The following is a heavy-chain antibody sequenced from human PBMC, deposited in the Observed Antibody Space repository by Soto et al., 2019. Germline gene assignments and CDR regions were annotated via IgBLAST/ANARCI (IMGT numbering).Heavy chain of an antibody. Sequence: GGSLRLSCAASGFTFRSYAMSWVRQAPGKGLEWVSGISGSGGSTYYANSVKGRFTTSRDNSKNTLYLQMNSLRAEDTAVYYCARVRGVDYYYGMDVWGQGTTVTVSS. CDR2: ISGSGGST. D-gene: IGHD3-10*01. CDR3: ARVRGVDYYYGMDV. V-gene: IGHV3-23*01. J-gene: IGHJ6*02. CDR1: GFTFRSYA.